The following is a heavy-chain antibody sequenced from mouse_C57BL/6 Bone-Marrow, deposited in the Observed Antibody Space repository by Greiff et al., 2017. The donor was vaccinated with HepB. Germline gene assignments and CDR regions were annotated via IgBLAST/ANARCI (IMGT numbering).Heavy chain of an antibody. J-gene: IGHJ2*01. Sequence: QVHVKQPGAELVKPGASVKMSCKASGYTFTSYWITWVKQRPGQGLEWIGDIYPGSGSTNYNEKFKSKATLTVDTSSSTAYMQLSSLTSEDSAVYYCARSANYYGSTGWGQGTTLTVSS. V-gene: IGHV1-55*01. CDR1: GYTFTSYW. D-gene: IGHD1-1*01. CDR3: ARSANYYGSTG. CDR2: IYPGSGST.